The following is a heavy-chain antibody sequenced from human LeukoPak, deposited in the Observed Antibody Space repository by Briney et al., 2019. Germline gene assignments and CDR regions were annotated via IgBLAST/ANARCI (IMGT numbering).Heavy chain of an antibody. CDR1: GFTVSTNY. CDR3: ARDTVTTFRYRDYYYYGMDV. J-gene: IGHJ6*02. CDR2: TYSGGTT. D-gene: IGHD4-17*01. Sequence: GGSLRLSCAASGFTVSTNYMNWVRQAPGKGLEGVSVTYSGGTTYYADSVKGRFTISRDNSKNALYLKMNSLRAEDTAVYYCARDTVTTFRYRDYYYYGMDVWGQGTTVTVSS. V-gene: IGHV3-53*01.